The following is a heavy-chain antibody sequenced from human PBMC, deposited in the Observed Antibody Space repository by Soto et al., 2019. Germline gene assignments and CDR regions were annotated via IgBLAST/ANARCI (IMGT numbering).Heavy chain of an antibody. CDR2: IYYSGST. D-gene: IGHD6-13*01. J-gene: IGHJ4*02. Sequence: PSETLSLTCTVSGGSISSYYWSWIRQPPVKGLEWIGYIYYSGSTNYNPSLKSRVTISVDTSKNQFSLKLSSVTAADTAVYYCARVDHSSSWYQFDYWGQGTLVTVSS. V-gene: IGHV4-59*01. CDR1: GGSISSYY. CDR3: ARVDHSSSWYQFDY.